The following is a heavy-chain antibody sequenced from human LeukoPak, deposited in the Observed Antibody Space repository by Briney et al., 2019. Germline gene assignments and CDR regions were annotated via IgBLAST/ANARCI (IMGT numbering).Heavy chain of an antibody. CDR1: GFTFDDYA. Sequence: PGGSLRLSCAASGFTFDDYAVHWVRQAPGKGLEWVSGISWNSGSIGYADSVKGRFTISRDNAKNSLYLQMNSLRAEDTALYYCAKDEQWLVTPCFDYWGQGTLVTVSS. D-gene: IGHD6-19*01. CDR2: ISWNSGSI. CDR3: AKDEQWLVTPCFDY. V-gene: IGHV3-9*01. J-gene: IGHJ4*02.